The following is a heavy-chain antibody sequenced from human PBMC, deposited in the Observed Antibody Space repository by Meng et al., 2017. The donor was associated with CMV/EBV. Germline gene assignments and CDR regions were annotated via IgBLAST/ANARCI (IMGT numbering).Heavy chain of an antibody. CDR2: INPSGGST. CDR3: ASHVAARVYYFDY. Sequence: ASVKVSCKASGYTFTSYYMHWVRQAPGQGLEWMGIINPSGGSTSYAQKFQGRVTMTRDTSTSTVYMELSSLRSEDTTVYYCASHVAARVYYFDYWGQGTLVTVSS. J-gene: IGHJ4*02. CDR1: GYTFTSYY. D-gene: IGHD6-6*01. V-gene: IGHV1-46*01.